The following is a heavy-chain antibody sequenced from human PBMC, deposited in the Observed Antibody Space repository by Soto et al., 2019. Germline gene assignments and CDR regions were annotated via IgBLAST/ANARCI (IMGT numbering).Heavy chain of an antibody. J-gene: IGHJ4*02. D-gene: IGHD2-21*02. CDR3: ARGGHVVVVTAALDY. CDR2: VNPSGGHT. Sequence: QVQLMQSGAEVKKPGASVKVSCKASGDTFTDYYIHWVRQAPGQGLEWMGTVNPSGGHTTYAQHFLGRVTMTRDTSTSTLYMELTSLTSDDPAIDYCARGGHVVVVTAALDYWGQGTLVTVSS. V-gene: IGHV1-46*01. CDR1: GDTFTDYY.